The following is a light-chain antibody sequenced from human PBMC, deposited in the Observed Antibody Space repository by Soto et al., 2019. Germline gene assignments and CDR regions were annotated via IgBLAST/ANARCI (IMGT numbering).Light chain of an antibody. CDR3: SSYTSSSTLYV. CDR2: EVS. J-gene: IGLJ7*01. Sequence: QSALTQPASVSGSPGQSITISCTGTSSDVGGYNYVSWYQQHPGTAPKLMIFEVSSRPSGVSDRFSGSKSGNTASLTISGLQAEDEADYYCSSYTSSSTLYVFGSGTQLTVL. CDR1: SSDVGGYNY. V-gene: IGLV2-14*01.